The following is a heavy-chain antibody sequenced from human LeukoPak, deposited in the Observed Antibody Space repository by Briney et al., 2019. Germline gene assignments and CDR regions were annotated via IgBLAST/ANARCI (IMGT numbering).Heavy chain of an antibody. D-gene: IGHD4/OR15-4a*01. CDR2: ISSSSYI. J-gene: IGHJ3*02. Sequence: PGGSLRLSCADSGFTFSRYSMNWVRQAPGKGLEWVSSISSSSYIYYADSVKGRFTISRDNAKNSLYLQMNSLRAEDTAVYYCAREGLTHDAFDIWGQGTMVTVSS. V-gene: IGHV3-21*01. CDR3: AREGLTHDAFDI. CDR1: GFTFSRYS.